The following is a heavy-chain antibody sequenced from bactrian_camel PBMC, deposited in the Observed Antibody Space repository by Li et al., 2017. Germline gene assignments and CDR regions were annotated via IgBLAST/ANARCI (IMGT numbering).Heavy chain of an antibody. CDR2: IIDDGTT. CDR3: AADRRRHGPPSLRPGDYSV. V-gene: IGHV3S55*01. Sequence: HVQLVESGGGQVQAGGSLKLSCVASGFRAADYCMAWFRQAPGKEREGVAHIIDDGTTIYASSVEGRFTISKDNARNWLDLQMDSLEPGDTARYYCAADRRRHGPPSLRPGDYSVWGQGTQVTVS. CDR1: GFRAADYC. D-gene: IGHD2*01. J-gene: IGHJ4*01.